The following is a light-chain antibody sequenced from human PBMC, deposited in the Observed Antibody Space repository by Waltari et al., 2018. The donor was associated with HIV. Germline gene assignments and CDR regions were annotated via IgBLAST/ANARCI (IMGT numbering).Light chain of an antibody. Sequence: QSALTQPRSVSGSPGQSVTISCTGSTTNIGAYQFVSWYQHHPGKVPKLLLYDVTTRPSGVPDRFSGSKSGNSASLTISGLQAGDEAHYFCCSYAGDYVWVFGGGTKLTVL. CDR2: DVT. CDR1: TTNIGAYQF. CDR3: CSYAGDYVWV. J-gene: IGLJ2*01. V-gene: IGLV2-11*01.